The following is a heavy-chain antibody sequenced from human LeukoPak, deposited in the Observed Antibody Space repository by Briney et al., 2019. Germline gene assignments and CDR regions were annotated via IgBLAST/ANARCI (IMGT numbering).Heavy chain of an antibody. CDR1: GFTFSNYG. Sequence: GGSLRLSCAASGFTFSNYGMHWVRQAPGKGLEWVAVISYDGSNKYYADSVKGRFTISRDNSKNTLYLQMNSLRAEDTAVYYCARAPTVLVGYCSSASCQADYWGQGTLVTVSS. V-gene: IGHV3-30*19. J-gene: IGHJ4*02. CDR2: ISYDGSNK. D-gene: IGHD2-2*01. CDR3: ARAPTVLVGYCSSASCQADY.